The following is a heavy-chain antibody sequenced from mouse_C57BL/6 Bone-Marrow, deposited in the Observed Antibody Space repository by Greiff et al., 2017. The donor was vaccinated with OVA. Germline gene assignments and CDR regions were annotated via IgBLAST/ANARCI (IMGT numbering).Heavy chain of an antibody. D-gene: IGHD1-1*01. V-gene: IGHV1-81*01. Sequence: VQGVESGAELARPGASVKLSCKASGYTFTSYGISWVKQRTGQGLEWIGEIYPRSGNTYYNEKFKGKATLTADKSSSTAYMELRSLTSEDSAVYFCARSTVVPVTAYWGQGTLVTVSA. CDR3: ARSTVVPVTAY. CDR1: GYTFTSYG. CDR2: IYPRSGNT. J-gene: IGHJ3*01.